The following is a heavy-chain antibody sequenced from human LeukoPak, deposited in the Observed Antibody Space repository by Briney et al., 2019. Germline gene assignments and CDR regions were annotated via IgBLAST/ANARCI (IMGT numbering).Heavy chain of an antibody. Sequence: SETLSLTCAVYGGSFSGYYWSWIRQPPGKGLEWIGEINHSGSTNYNPSLKSRVTISVDTSKNQFSLKLSSVTAADTAVYYCASISISDAFDIWGQGTMVTVSS. J-gene: IGHJ3*02. V-gene: IGHV4-34*01. D-gene: IGHD3-16*02. CDR2: INHSGST. CDR3: ASISISDAFDI. CDR1: GGSFSGYY.